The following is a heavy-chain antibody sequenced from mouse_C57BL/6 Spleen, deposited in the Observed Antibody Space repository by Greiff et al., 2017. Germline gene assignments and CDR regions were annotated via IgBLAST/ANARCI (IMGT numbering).Heavy chain of an antibody. Sequence: VQGVESGPGLVQPSQSLSITCTVSGFSLTSYGVHWVRQSPGKGLEWLGVIWRGGSTDYNAAFMSRLSITKDNSKSQVFFKMNSLQADDTAIYYCAKTNDGYTPMDYWGQGTSVTVSS. J-gene: IGHJ4*01. CDR1: GFSLTSYG. D-gene: IGHD2-3*01. CDR3: AKTNDGYTPMDY. CDR2: IWRGGST. V-gene: IGHV2-5*01.